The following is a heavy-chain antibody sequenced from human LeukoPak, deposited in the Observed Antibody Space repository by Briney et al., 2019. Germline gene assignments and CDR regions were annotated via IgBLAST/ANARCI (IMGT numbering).Heavy chain of an antibody. CDR1: GGSISSYY. Sequence: SETLSLTCTVSGGSISSYYWSWIRQPAGKGLEWIGRIYTSGSTNYNPSLKSRVTMSVDTSKNQFSLKLSSVTAADTAAYYCARAGYYYDSSGYLDYWGQGTLVTVSS. CDR2: IYTSGST. V-gene: IGHV4-4*07. J-gene: IGHJ4*02. CDR3: ARAGYYYDSSGYLDY. D-gene: IGHD3-22*01.